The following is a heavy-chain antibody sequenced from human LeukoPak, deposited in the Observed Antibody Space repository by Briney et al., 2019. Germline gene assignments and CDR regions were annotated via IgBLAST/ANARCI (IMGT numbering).Heavy chain of an antibody. CDR2: ISGSSTII. CDR3: AKDGSDYEGFDY. V-gene: IGHV3-48*01. J-gene: IGHJ4*02. D-gene: IGHD5-12*01. CDR1: GFTFSSHS. Sequence: PGGSLRLSCAASGFTFSSHSMNWVRQAPGKGLEWISYISGSSTIIHYADSVKGRFTISRDDAKNSLYLQMNSLRAEDTALYYCAKDGSDYEGFDYWGQGTLVTVSS.